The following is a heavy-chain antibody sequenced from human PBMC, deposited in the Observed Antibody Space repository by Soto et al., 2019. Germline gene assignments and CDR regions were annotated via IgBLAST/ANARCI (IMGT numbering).Heavy chain of an antibody. D-gene: IGHD2-15*01. CDR1: GFIFSNAW. CDR2: IKSKTDGGTT. J-gene: IGHJ6*02. CDR3: TTDIVVEGGGMDV. V-gene: IGHV3-15*01. Sequence: EVQLVESGGGLVKPGGSLRLSCAASGFIFSNAWMSWVRQAPGKGLEWVGRIKSKTDGGTTDYAAPVKGRFTISRDDSKNTLYLQMNSLKTEDTAVYYCTTDIVVEGGGMDVWGQGTTVTVSS.